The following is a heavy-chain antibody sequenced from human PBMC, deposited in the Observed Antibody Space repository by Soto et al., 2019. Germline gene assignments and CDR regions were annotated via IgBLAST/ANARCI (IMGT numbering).Heavy chain of an antibody. CDR3: AKSCSGGSCYYYGLDV. V-gene: IGHV3-33*06. D-gene: IGHD2-15*01. Sequence: QVQLVESGGGVVQPGRSLRLSCAASGFTFRTYAMHWVRQAPGKGLEWVAVIWFDGNKKYYADSVKGRFTVSRDNSKNTLYLQMNSLRAEDTAVYYCAKSCSGGSCYYYGLDVWGQGTTVTVSS. CDR2: IWFDGNKK. CDR1: GFTFRTYA. J-gene: IGHJ6*02.